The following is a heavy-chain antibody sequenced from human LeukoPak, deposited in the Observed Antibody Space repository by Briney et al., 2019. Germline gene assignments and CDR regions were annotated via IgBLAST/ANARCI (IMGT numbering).Heavy chain of an antibody. D-gene: IGHD3-10*01. Sequence: GGSLRLSCAASGFTFSSDAMSWVRQAPGKGLEWVSAISGGGGSTYYADSVKGRFTTSRDNSKNTLYLQMNSLRAEDTALYYCAKGYYGFFDYWGQGTLVTVSS. J-gene: IGHJ4*02. CDR1: GFTFSSDA. CDR3: AKGYYGFFDY. V-gene: IGHV3-23*01. CDR2: ISGGGGST.